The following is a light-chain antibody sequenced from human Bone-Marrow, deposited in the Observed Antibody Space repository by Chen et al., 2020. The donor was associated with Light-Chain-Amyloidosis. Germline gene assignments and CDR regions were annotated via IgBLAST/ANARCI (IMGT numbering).Light chain of an antibody. CDR1: SGRIADNY. CDR3: QSYEDDNWV. Sequence: FILTQPHSVSESPGKTVAISCTRSSGRIADNYVQWYQQRPGSAPKILIYKFDQRPSGVPERFSGSIDSSSNSALLTISGLTADDESDYYCQSYEDDNWVFGGGTKLAV. V-gene: IGLV6-57*03. CDR2: KFD. J-gene: IGLJ2*01.